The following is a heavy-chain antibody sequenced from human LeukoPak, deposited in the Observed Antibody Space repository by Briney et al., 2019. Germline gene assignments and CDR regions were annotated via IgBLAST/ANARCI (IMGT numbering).Heavy chain of an antibody. V-gene: IGHV3-7*01. CDR1: GFTFNSYW. Sequence: GGSLRLSCVVSGFTFNSYWMSWVRQAPGKGLEWVANIKQDGSEKYYVNSVKGRFTISRDNAKNSLYPQMNNLRAEDTAVYYCARRYFDYWGPGTLVTVSS. CDR2: IKQDGSEK. J-gene: IGHJ4*02. CDR3: ARRYFDY.